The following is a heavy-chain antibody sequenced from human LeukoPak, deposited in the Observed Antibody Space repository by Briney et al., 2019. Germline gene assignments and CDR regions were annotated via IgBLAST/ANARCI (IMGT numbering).Heavy chain of an antibody. V-gene: IGHV3-21*01. CDR3: ARDSGVDCSSTSCYPN. D-gene: IGHD2-2*01. CDR2: ISSSSSYI. CDR1: GFTLSSYS. Sequence: GGSLRISCAASGFTLSSYSMNWVRQAPGKGLEWVSSISSSSSYIYYADSVKGRFTISRDNAKNSLYLKMNSLRAEDTAVYYCARDSGVDCSSTSCYPNWGEGTLVTVSS. J-gene: IGHJ4*02.